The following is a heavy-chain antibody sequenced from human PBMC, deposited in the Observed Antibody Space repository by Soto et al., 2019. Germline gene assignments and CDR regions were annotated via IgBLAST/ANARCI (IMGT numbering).Heavy chain of an antibody. Sequence: GGSLRLSCAASGFTFGDYWMHWVRPPPGKGPEWVSRMTGDGRTTQYADSVKGRFTASRDNAKSTLYLQMNSLRAEDTAVYYCATAEVDYWGPGTLVTVSS. J-gene: IGHJ4*02. CDR3: ATAEVDY. CDR2: MTGDGRTT. V-gene: IGHV3-74*03. CDR1: GFTFGDYW.